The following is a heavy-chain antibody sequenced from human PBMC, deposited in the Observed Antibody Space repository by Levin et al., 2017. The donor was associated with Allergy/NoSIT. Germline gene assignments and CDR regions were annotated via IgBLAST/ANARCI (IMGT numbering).Heavy chain of an antibody. CDR2: IYYSGST. J-gene: IGHJ6*03. D-gene: IGHD2-21*01. CDR1: GGSISSGGYY. CDR3: ARGASIAVGRYYYYYMDV. Sequence: LRLSCTVSGGSISSGGYYWSWIRQHPGKGLEWIGYIYYSGSTYYNPSLKSRVTISVDTSKNQFSLKLSSVTAADTAVYYCARGASIAVGRYYYYYMDVWGKGTTVTVSS. V-gene: IGHV4-31*03.